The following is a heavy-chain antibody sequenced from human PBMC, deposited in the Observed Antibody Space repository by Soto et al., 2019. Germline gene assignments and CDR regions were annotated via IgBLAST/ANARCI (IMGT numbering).Heavy chain of an antibody. J-gene: IGHJ4*02. CDR1: GASVTNYY. Sequence: SETLSLTCSVSGASVTNYYWSWIRQSPGKGLEWIGYISYGGTTNFNSSLKGRVTVSVDMSKNQFSLTLNSVTAADTAVYYCAMYYGHGQDYWGQGTLVTGSS. D-gene: IGHD3-10*01. CDR3: AMYYGHGQDY. CDR2: ISYGGTT. V-gene: IGHV4-59*02.